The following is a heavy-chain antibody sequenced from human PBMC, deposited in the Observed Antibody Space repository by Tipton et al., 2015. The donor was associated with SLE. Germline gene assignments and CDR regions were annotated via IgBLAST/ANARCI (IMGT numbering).Heavy chain of an antibody. Sequence: TLSLTCGVYGGSLSDYYWTWIRQPPGKGLEWIGYIYHSGGTNHSPSLRSRLTTSVDTSKNQFSLRLSSVTAADTAAYYCARDSRTTAAAFDIWGQGTMVTVSS. D-gene: IGHD1-7*01. CDR3: ARDSRTTAAAFDI. J-gene: IGHJ3*02. CDR2: IYHSGGT. CDR1: GGSLSDYY. V-gene: IGHV4-59*12.